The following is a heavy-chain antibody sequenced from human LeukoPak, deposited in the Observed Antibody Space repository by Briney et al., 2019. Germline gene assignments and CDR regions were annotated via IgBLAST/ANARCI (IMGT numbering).Heavy chain of an antibody. J-gene: IGHJ4*02. CDR2: ISAGGGST. Sequence: GGSLRLSCAASGFTFSSHAMSWVRQAPGKGLEWVSAISAGGGSTYYADSVRGRFTISRDNSKNTLYLQMNSLRAEDTAVYYCAKNLADFWSGYVYWGQGTLVTVSS. V-gene: IGHV3-23*01. CDR1: GFTFSSHA. D-gene: IGHD3-3*01. CDR3: AKNLADFWSGYVY.